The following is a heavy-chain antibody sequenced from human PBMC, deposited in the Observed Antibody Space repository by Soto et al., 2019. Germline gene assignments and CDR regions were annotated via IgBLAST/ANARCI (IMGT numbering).Heavy chain of an antibody. D-gene: IGHD3-22*01. V-gene: IGHV3-23*01. CDR2: IGPSGRST. Sequence: EGQLLKSGGGLVQPGGSLRLPCIASGFTFSSYAMSWVRLVPGKGLEWVSSIGPSGRSTHYADSVKGRFTISRDNSQNTLYLQMNGLRGEDTAVYFCARLYYFDSTGFFRSIDYWGQGALVTVSS. J-gene: IGHJ4*02. CDR3: ARLYYFDSTGFFRSIDY. CDR1: GFTFSSYA.